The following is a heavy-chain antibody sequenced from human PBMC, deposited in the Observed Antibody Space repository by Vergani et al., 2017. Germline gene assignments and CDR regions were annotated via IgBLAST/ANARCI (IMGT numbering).Heavy chain of an antibody. V-gene: IGHV3-53*04. CDR1: GFTVSSNY. J-gene: IGHJ6*02. D-gene: IGHD5-12*01. Sequence: EVQLVESGGGLVQPGGSLRLSCAASGFTVSSNYMSWVRQAPGKGLEWVSVIYSGGSTYYADSVKGRFTISRHNSKNTLYLQMNSLRVEDTAVYYCARDRVDIVATTTYYYYYYGMDVWGQGTTVTVSS. CDR2: IYSGGST. CDR3: ARDRVDIVATTTYYYYYYGMDV.